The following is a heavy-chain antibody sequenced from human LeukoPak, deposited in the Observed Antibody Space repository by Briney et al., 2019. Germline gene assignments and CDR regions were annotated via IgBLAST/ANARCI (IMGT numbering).Heavy chain of an antibody. V-gene: IGHV3-7*01. CDR1: GFTFNSYW. Sequence: PGGSLRLSCAASGFTFNSYWMSWVRQAPGKGLEWVANIKEDGSEKYYVDSVKGRFTISRDNAKNSLYLQMNSLRAEDTAVYYCARVINTGWYNGNDYWGQGTLVTVSS. D-gene: IGHD1-14*01. CDR2: IKEDGSEK. CDR3: ARVINTGWYNGNDY. J-gene: IGHJ4*02.